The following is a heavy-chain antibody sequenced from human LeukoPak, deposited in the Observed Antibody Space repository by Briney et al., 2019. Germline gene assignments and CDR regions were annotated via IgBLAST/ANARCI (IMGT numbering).Heavy chain of an antibody. CDR3: ARHRTNSAYDPFDY. Sequence: SETLSLTCTVSAGSISTYYWSWIRQPPGKGLEWIGNIYSSGSPNYNPSPNSRVTISVDTSKNQFSLKLRSVTAADTAVYYCARHRTNSAYDPFDYWGQGTLVTVSS. V-gene: IGHV4-4*09. CDR2: IYSSGSP. J-gene: IGHJ4*02. CDR1: AGSISTYY. D-gene: IGHD5-12*01.